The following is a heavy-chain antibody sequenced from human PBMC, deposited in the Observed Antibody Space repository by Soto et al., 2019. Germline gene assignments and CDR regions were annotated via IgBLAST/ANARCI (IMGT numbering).Heavy chain of an antibody. CDR3: ARSPHYDILTGYYFDY. CDR2: IWYDGSNK. CDR1: GFTFSSYG. V-gene: IGHV3-33*01. D-gene: IGHD3-9*01. Sequence: SLRLSCAASGFTFSSYGMHWVRQAPGKGLEWVAVIWYDGSNKYYADSVKGRFTISRDNSKNTLYLQMNSLRAEDTAVYYCARSPHYDILTGYYFDYWGQGTLVTVSS. J-gene: IGHJ4*02.